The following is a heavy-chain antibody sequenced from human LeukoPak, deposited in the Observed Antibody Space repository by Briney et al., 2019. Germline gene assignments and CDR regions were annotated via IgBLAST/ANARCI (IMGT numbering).Heavy chain of an antibody. CDR3: ARDIAARTFDL. CDR2: INHSGST. J-gene: IGHJ2*01. Sequence: SETLSLTCAVYGGSFSGYYWSWIRQPPGKGLEWIGEINHSGSTNYNPSLKSRVTISVDTSKNQFSLKLSSVTAADTAVYYCARDIAARTFDLWGRGTLVTVSS. D-gene: IGHD5-12*01. V-gene: IGHV4-34*01. CDR1: GGSFSGYY.